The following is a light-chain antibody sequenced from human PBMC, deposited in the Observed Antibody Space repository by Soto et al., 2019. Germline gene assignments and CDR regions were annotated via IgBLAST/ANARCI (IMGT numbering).Light chain of an antibody. CDR1: ERIYSAY. Sequence: ELVLTQSPGTLSLSRGERATLSCRLSERIYSAYLGWYQQKPGQAPRLLIYGTSSRATGIPDRFSGSGSGTDFTLTISSLESDDFAIYYCQQRYSWLRAFGPGTKVDIK. CDR2: GTS. V-gene: IGKV3D-20*02. CDR3: QQRYSWLRA. J-gene: IGKJ1*01.